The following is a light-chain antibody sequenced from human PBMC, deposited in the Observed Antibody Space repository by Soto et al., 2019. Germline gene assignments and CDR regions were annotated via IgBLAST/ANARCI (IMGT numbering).Light chain of an antibody. CDR1: QSVSRY. V-gene: IGKV3-11*01. J-gene: IGKJ2*01. CDR2: DAS. CDR3: QQRNNWPPGYT. Sequence: EIVLTQSPATLSLSPGEGATLSCRASQSVSRYLAWYQQKPGQAPRLLIYDASSRAIGTPARFIGSGSGTDFSLTISSLEPEDSAVYYCQQRNNWPPGYTFGQGTKLEIK.